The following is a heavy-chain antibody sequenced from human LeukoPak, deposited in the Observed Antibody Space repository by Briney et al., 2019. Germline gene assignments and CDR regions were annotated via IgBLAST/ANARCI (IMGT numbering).Heavy chain of an antibody. CDR1: GFTFSSYW. Sequence: PGGSLRLSCAASGFTFSSYWMSWVRQAPGKVLEWVANIKQDGSEKYYVDSVKGRFTISRDNAKNSLYLQMNSLRAEDTAVYYCARETDYSLFDYWGQGTLVTVSS. J-gene: IGHJ4*02. D-gene: IGHD3-10*01. V-gene: IGHV3-7*01. CDR3: ARETDYSLFDY. CDR2: IKQDGSEK.